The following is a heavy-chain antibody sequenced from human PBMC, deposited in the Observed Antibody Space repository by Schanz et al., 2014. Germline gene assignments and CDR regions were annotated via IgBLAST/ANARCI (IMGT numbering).Heavy chain of an antibody. Sequence: QVQLQESGPGLVKPSQTLSLTCAVSGGSISSGGYSWNWIRQPPGKGLEWIVYIYYSGSTYYNPSLKSRVTISVDTSKNQFPLKLSSGTAADTAVYYCARGGRTTYNYYYGMDVWGQGTTVTVSS. CDR3: ARGGRTTYNYYYGMDV. D-gene: IGHD1-1*01. V-gene: IGHV4-30-4*07. J-gene: IGHJ6*02. CDR2: IYYSGST. CDR1: GGSISSGGYS.